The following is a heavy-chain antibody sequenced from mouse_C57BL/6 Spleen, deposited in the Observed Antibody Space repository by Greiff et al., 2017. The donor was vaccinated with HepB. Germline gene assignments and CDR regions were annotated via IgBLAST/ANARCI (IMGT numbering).Heavy chain of an antibody. J-gene: IGHJ2*01. D-gene: IGHD6-2*01. CDR2: IDPSDSYT. CDR1: GYTFTSYW. V-gene: IGHV1-59*01. Sequence: VQLQQPGAELVRPGTSVKLSCKASGYTFTSYWMHWVKQRPGQGLEWIGVIDPSDSYTNYNQKFKSKATLTVDKPSSTAYMQLSSLTSEDSAVYYCASSPYFDYWGQGTTLTVSS. CDR3: ASSPYFDY.